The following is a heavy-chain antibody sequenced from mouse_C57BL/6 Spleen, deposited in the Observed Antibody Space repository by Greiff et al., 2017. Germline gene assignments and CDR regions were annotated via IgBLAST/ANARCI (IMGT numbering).Heavy chain of an antibody. Sequence: VQLQQSGPVLVKPGASVKISCKASGYAFSSSWMHWVKQRPGKGLEWIGRIYPGDGDTSYNGKFKGKATLTADKSSSTAYMQLSSLTYEDSAVYFCARDGRGVFCYWGQGTLVTVSA. D-gene: IGHD2-3*01. J-gene: IGHJ3*02. V-gene: IGHV1-82*01. CDR1: GYAFSSSW. CDR3: ARDGRGVFCY. CDR2: IYPGDGDT.